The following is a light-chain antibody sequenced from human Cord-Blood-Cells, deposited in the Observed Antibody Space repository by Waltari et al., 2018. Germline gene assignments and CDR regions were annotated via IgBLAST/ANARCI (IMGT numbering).Light chain of an antibody. V-gene: IGKV2-29*02. CDR1: QSLLHSDGKTY. J-gene: IGKJ2*01. CDR2: EVS. Sequence: DIVMTQTPLSLSVTPGQPASISCKSSQSLLHSDGKTYLYWYLQKPGQSPQLLIYEVSGRFSGVPDRFSGSGSGTDFTLKISRVEAEDVGVYYCMQGIHLPGYTFGQGTKLEIK. CDR3: MQGIHLPGYT.